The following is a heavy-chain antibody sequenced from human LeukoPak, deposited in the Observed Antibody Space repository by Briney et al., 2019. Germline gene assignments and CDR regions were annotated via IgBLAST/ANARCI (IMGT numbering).Heavy chain of an antibody. CDR3: AKDRPNYYHSNGHYYRRDGDS. V-gene: IGHV3-23*01. CDR2: ITSSGEAT. CDR1: GFTFSIYA. Sequence: GGSLRLSCDASGFTFSIYAMGSVRQGTGKGLEWVSSITSSGEATYYADSVKGRFTISRDNSRYTLFLQMNSLTAEDTAVYYCAKDRPNYYHSNGHYYRRDGDSWGQGTLVTVSS. J-gene: IGHJ5*01. D-gene: IGHD3-22*01.